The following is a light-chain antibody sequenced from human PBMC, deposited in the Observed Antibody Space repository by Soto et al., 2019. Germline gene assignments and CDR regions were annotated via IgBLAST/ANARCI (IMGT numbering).Light chain of an antibody. Sequence: DIQMTQSPSTLSATAGDRVTITCRASQSISSWLAWYQQKPGKAPTLLIYDVSTLERGVPSRFSGTGSGTEFTLSIDSLQPDDFATYYCQQYHTSSITFGQGTRLEIK. CDR1: QSISSW. V-gene: IGKV1-5*01. CDR2: DVS. J-gene: IGKJ5*01. CDR3: QQYHTSSIT.